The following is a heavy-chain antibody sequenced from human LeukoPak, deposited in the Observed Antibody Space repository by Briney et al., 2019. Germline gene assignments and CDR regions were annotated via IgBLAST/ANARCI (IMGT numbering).Heavy chain of an antibody. D-gene: IGHD3-3*01. Sequence: ASVKVSCTASGYTFTGYYMHWVRQAPGQGLEWMGWINPNSGGTNYAQKFQGWVTMTRDTSISTAYMELSRLRSDDTAVYYCAKGNRPAPYYDFWSGYSEYFQHWGQGTLVTVSS. CDR2: INPNSGGT. CDR3: AKGNRPAPYYDFWSGYSEYFQH. V-gene: IGHV1-2*04. J-gene: IGHJ1*01. CDR1: GYTFTGYY.